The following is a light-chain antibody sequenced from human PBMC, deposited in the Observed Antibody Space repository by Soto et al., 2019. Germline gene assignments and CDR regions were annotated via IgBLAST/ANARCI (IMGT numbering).Light chain of an antibody. CDR3: QQIFGTRYS. Sequence: DIQMTPSPSSLSASVGDRVTITCRASQNIRVYLNWYQQKPGKAPKPLIYAASTLLGGVPSRFSGSGSGTESTLTISSLQPEDFATYDDQQIFGTRYSFGQGTKLDI. CDR2: AAS. CDR1: QNIRVY. J-gene: IGKJ2*03. V-gene: IGKV1-39*01.